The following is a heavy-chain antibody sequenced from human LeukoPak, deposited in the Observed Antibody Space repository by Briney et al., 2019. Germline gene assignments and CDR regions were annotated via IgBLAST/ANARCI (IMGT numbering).Heavy chain of an antibody. CDR2: FDPEDGET. D-gene: IGHD6-6*01. J-gene: IGHJ5*02. CDR3: ATVYRSSEGVNWFDP. CDR1: GYTLTELS. Sequence: GAPVKVSCKVSGYTLTELSMHWVRQAPGKGLEWMGGFDPEDGETIYAQKFQGRVTMIEDTSTDTAYMELSSLRSEDTAVYYCATVYRSSEGVNWFDPWGQGTLVTVSS. V-gene: IGHV1-24*01.